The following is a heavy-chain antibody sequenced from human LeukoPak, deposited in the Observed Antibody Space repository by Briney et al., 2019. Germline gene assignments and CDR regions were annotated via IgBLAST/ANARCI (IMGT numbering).Heavy chain of an antibody. CDR2: INSDGSSA. J-gene: IGHJ4*02. CDR1: GFTFSLYW. Sequence: GGSLRLSCAVSGFTFSLYWMNWVRQVPGKGLVWVSRINSDGSSASYADSVKGRFTTSRDNARNTVNLQMNSLRAEDTAVYYCARETADYGEYYFDYWGQGTLVTVSS. D-gene: IGHD4-17*01. CDR3: ARETADYGEYYFDY. V-gene: IGHV3-74*01.